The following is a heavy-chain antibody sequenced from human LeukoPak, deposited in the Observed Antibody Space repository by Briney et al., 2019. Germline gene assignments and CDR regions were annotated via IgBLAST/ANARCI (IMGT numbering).Heavy chain of an antibody. Sequence: PSETLSLTCTVSGGSMSPYHWGWIRQPPGKGLEWIGYIYYSGSTNYNPSLKSRVTISVDTSKNQFSLKLSSVTAADTAIYYCARAVSGRFDYWGLGTLVTVSS. CDR2: IYYSGST. V-gene: IGHV4-59*08. CDR3: ARAVSGRFDY. CDR1: GGSMSPYH. D-gene: IGHD6-19*01. J-gene: IGHJ4*02.